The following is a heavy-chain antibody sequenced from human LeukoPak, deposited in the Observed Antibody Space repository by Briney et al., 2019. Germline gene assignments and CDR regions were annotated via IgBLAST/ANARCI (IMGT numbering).Heavy chain of an antibody. CDR3: ARVNWYSSSSRGIDY. CDR1: GGTFSSYA. Sequence: GSSVKVSCKASGGTFSSYAISWVRQAPGQGLEWMGGIIPIFGTANYAQKFQGRVTITADKSTSTAYMELSSLRSEDTAVYYCARVNWYSSSSRGIDYWGQGTLVTVSS. J-gene: IGHJ4*02. CDR2: IIPIFGTA. V-gene: IGHV1-69*06. D-gene: IGHD6-6*01.